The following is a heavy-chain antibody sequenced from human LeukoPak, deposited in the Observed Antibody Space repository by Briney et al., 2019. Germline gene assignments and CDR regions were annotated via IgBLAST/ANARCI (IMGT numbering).Heavy chain of an antibody. V-gene: IGHV3-48*02. J-gene: IGHJ4*02. CDR3: ARVLGPTVATMYFND. CDR2: ISGGSSTM. CDR1: GFTFSSQG. Sequence: PGGSLRLSCAASGFTFSSQGMNWIRQAPGKGLEWLSYISGGSSTMYFADSVKGRFTISRDNGRNSVYLQMNSLRDEDTAVYYCARVLGPTVATMYFNDWGQGTLVTVSS. D-gene: IGHD4-23*01.